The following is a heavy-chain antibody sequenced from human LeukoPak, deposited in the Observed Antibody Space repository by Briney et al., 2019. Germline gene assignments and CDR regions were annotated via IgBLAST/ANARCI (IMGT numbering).Heavy chain of an antibody. V-gene: IGHV1-69*04. D-gene: IGHD4-17*01. J-gene: IGHJ4*02. CDR2: TIPILGIA. Sequence: ASVKVSCKASGGTFSSYAISWVRQAPGQGLEWMGRTIPILGIANYAQKFQGRVTITADKSTSTAYMELSSLRSEDTAVYYCARSGYGDYGILDYWGQGTLVTVSS. CDR1: GGTFSSYA. CDR3: ARSGYGDYGILDY.